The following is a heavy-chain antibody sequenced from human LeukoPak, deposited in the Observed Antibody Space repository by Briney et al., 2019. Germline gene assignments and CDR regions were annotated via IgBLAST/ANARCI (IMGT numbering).Heavy chain of an antibody. CDR1: GGSFSGYY. J-gene: IGHJ3*02. Sequence: SEALSLTCAVYGGSFSGYYWSWIRQPPGKGLEWIGEINHSGSTNYNPSLKSRVTISVDTSKNQFSLKLSSVTAADTAVYYCARGFYYYDIWGQGTMVTVSS. CDR3: ARGFYYYDI. CDR2: INHSGST. D-gene: IGHD3-22*01. V-gene: IGHV4-34*01.